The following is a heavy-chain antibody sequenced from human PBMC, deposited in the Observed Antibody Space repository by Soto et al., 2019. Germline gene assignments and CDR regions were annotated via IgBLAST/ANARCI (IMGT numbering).Heavy chain of an antibody. CDR2: IYYSGST. J-gene: IGHJ6*02. V-gene: IGHV4-59*01. Sequence: SETLSRTCTVPGGSISSYYWSWIRQPPGKGLEWIGYIYYSGSTNYNPSLKIRVTISVDTSKNQFSLKLSSVTAADTAVYYCARGLRDYDILTGFYGMDVWGQGTTVTVSS. CDR3: ARGLRDYDILTGFYGMDV. D-gene: IGHD3-9*01. CDR1: GGSISSYY.